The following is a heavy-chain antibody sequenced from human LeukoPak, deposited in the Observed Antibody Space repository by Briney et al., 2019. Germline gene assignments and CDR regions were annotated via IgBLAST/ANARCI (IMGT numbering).Heavy chain of an antibody. CDR3: ARVGSGSHPYDY. CDR2: IYYSGST. Sequence: PSETLSLTCAVSGGSLSSGDYDWSWVRPPPGKGLEWIGYIYYSGSTYYNPSLKSRVTISVDTSKNQFSLKLSSVTAADTAVYYCARVGSGSHPYDYWGQGTLVTVSS. CDR1: GGSLSSGDYD. J-gene: IGHJ4*02. D-gene: IGHD3-10*01. V-gene: IGHV4-30-4*01.